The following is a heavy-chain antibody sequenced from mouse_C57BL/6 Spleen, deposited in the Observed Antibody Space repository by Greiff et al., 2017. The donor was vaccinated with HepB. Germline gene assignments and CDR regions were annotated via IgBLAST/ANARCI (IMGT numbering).Heavy chain of an antibody. CDR3: AGDYYGSSPGVQP. CDR1: GYTFTDYY. V-gene: IGHV1-26*01. Sequence: VQLQQSGPELVKPGASVKISCKASGYTFTDYYMNWVKQSHGKSLEWIGDINPNNGGTSYNQKFKGKATLTVDKSSSTAYMELRSLTSEDSAVYYCAGDYYGSSPGVQPWGQGTSVTVSS. J-gene: IGHJ4*01. CDR2: INPNNGGT. D-gene: IGHD1-1*01.